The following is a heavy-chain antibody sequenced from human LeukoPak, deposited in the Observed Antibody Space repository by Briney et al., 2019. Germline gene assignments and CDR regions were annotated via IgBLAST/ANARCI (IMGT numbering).Heavy chain of an antibody. V-gene: IGHV3-23*01. CDR2: IRGSGGST. Sequence: GSLRLSCAASGFTFSSHAMTWVRQAPGKGLEWVSAIRGSGGSTYYADSVKGRFTISRDNSKNTLYLQMNSLRAEDTAVDYCAKAKWELYYYALDVWGQGTTVTVSS. CDR1: GFTFSSHA. CDR3: AKAKWELYYYALDV. D-gene: IGHD1-26*01. J-gene: IGHJ6*02.